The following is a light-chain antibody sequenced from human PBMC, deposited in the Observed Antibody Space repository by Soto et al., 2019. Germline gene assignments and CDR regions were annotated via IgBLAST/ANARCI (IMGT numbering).Light chain of an antibody. J-gene: IGLJ1*01. Sequence: QSALTQPASVSGSPGQSITISCTGSSSDVGGYNYVSWYQQHPGKAPKLLIYEVRNRPSGVSIRFSGSKSGNTASLTISGLQAQDEAHYYCSSYTSTSTSRVFATGTKVTVL. CDR2: EVR. V-gene: IGLV2-14*01. CDR1: SSDVGGYNY. CDR3: SSYTSTSTSRV.